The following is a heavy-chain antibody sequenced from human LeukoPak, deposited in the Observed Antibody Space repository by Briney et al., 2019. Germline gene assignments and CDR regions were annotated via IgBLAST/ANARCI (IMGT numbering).Heavy chain of an antibody. J-gene: IGHJ6*02. D-gene: IGHD6-13*01. CDR3: ASTGYSSSWYEYYYGMDV. Sequence: SVKVSCKASGGTFSSYAISWVRQAPGQGLEWMGRIIPILGIANYAQKFQGRVTITADKSTSTAYMELSSLRSEDTAVYDCASTGYSSSWYEYYYGMDVWGQGTTVTVSS. CDR1: GGTFSSYA. CDR2: IIPILGIA. V-gene: IGHV1-69*04.